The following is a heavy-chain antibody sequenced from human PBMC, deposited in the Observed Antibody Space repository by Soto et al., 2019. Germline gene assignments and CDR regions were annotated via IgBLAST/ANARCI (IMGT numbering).Heavy chain of an antibody. CDR2: INHSGST. J-gene: IGHJ5*02. CDR3: ARRSSMLRGVMSARRKKNWFDP. Sequence: QVQLQQWGAGLLKPSETLSLTCAVYGESFSGYYWSWIRQPPGKGLEWIGEINHSGSTNYNPSLKSRVTISVDTSKNQFSLKLSSVTAADTAVYYCARRSSMLRGVMSARRKKNWFDPWGQGTLVTVSS. V-gene: IGHV4-34*01. CDR1: GESFSGYY. D-gene: IGHD3-10*01.